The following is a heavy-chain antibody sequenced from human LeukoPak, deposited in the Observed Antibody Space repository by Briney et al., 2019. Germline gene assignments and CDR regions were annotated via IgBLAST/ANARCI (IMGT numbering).Heavy chain of an antibody. CDR2: ISGSGGST. Sequence: GNSLRLSCSASGFTFTKYAMTWVRQAPGKGLEWVSSISGSGGSTYYADSVKGRFTISRDNSKNTLYLQMNSLRAEDTAVYYCAKSVAAQADYWGQGTLVTVSS. D-gene: IGHD6-6*01. V-gene: IGHV3-23*01. J-gene: IGHJ4*02. CDR3: AKSVAAQADY. CDR1: GFTFTKYA.